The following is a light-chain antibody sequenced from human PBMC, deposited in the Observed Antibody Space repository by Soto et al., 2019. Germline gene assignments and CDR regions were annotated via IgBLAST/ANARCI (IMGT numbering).Light chain of an antibody. CDR3: SSYAGSNNLV. CDR1: SSDVGGYNF. CDR2: EVS. Sequence: QAVVTQPPSASGSPGQSVTFSCTGTSSDVGGYNFVSWYQHHPGKAPKLMIYEVSKRPSGVPDRFSGSKSGNTASLTVSGLQAEDEADYYCSSYAGSNNLVFGGGTKLTVL. J-gene: IGLJ2*01. V-gene: IGLV2-8*01.